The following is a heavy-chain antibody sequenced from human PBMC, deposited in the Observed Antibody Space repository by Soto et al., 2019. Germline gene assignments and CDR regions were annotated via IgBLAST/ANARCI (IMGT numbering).Heavy chain of an antibody. D-gene: IGHD6-25*01. CDR2: FSFSGDT. CDR3: AREVKQRLGYYYIGLDV. V-gene: IGHV4-4*07. Sequence: QVQLQESGPGLVKPSETVSLTCAVSGDSIRAFYWSWFRQPAGGGLEWIGRFSFSGDTDYNPSLRSRLTMSFDTSKSPFSLRLTSVTAADTAVYYCAREVKQRLGYYYIGLDVWGQGTTVTVSS. J-gene: IGHJ6*02. CDR1: GDSIRAFY.